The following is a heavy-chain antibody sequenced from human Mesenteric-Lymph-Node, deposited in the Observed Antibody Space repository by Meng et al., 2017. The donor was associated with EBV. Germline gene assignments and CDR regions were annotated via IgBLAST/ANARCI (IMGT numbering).Heavy chain of an antibody. J-gene: IGHJ4*02. D-gene: IGHD3/OR15-3a*01. Sequence: VQRVTLGPGGKKPGAHVKVSFRAFGYTFTSYGIAWVRQAPGQGLEWMGWINTYNGDTNYAQNLQARLTMTTDTSTSTAYMELRRLRSDDTAVYYCAREGDWTTFDYWGQGTLVTVSS. CDR2: INTYNGDT. V-gene: IGHV1-18*01. CDR3: AREGDWTTFDY. CDR1: GYTFTSYG.